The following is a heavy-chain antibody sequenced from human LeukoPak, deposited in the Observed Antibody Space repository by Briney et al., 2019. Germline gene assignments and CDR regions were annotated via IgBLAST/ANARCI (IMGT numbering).Heavy chain of an antibody. D-gene: IGHD3-22*01. CDR3: TRERITMNIVPKYYYYYYGMDV. J-gene: IGHJ6*02. CDR2: IRSKAYGGTT. Sequence: GRSLRLSCTASGFTFGDYAMSWIRQAPGKGLEWVGFIRSKAYGGTTEYAASVKGRFTISRDDSKSIAYLQMNSLKTEDTAVYYCTRERITMNIVPKYYYYYYGMDVWGQGTTVTVSS. CDR1: GFTFGDYA. V-gene: IGHV3-49*03.